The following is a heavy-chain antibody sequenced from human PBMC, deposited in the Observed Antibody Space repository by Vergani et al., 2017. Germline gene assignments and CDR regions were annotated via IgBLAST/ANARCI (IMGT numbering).Heavy chain of an antibody. J-gene: IGHJ6*02. CDR1: DSSIMTKPY. CDR3: ARHRGSVGFFPSSYFYGMYV. CDR2: IHHSGDT. V-gene: IGHV4-38-2*01. Sequence: QVQLQESGPGLVKPSETLTLTCDVSDSSIMTKPYWGWFRQSPGKGLEWIGCIHHSGDTHYNSSLKSRVSISIVSSSKFSLSLTSVTAADTAIYYCARHRGSVGFFPSSYFYGMYVWGHGTTVTVSS. D-gene: IGHD3-10*01.